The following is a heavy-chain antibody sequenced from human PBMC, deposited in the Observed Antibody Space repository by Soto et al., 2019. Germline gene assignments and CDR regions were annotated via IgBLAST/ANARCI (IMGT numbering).Heavy chain of an antibody. V-gene: IGHV4-34*01. CDR3: ARNDILTGYTFDY. D-gene: IGHD3-9*01. CDR2: INHSGST. J-gene: IGHJ4*02. CDR1: GGSFSGYY. Sequence: SETLSLTCAVYGGSFSGYYWSWIRQPPGKGLEWIGEINHSGSTYYNPSLKSRVAMSVDTSKNQFSLKLSSVTAADTAVYYCARNDILTGYTFDYWGQGTLVTVSS.